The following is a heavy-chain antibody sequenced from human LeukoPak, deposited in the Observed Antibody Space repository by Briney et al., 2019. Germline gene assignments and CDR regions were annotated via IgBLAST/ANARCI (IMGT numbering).Heavy chain of an antibody. V-gene: IGHV3-23*01. CDR2: ISGSGGST. D-gene: IGHD3-9*01. J-gene: IGHJ3*02. Sequence: GGSLRLSCAASGFTFSSYAMSWVRQAPGKGLEWVSAISGSGGSTYYADSVKGRFTISRDNAKNSLYLQMNSLRAEDTAVYYCARDPTVLRYSDWLDAFDIWGQGTMVTVSS. CDR1: GFTFSSYA. CDR3: ARDPTVLRYSDWLDAFDI.